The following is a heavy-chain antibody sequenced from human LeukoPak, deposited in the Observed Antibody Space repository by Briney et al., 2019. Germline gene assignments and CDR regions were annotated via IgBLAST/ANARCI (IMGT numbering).Heavy chain of an antibody. Sequence: SETLSLTXTVSGGSISSYYWSWIRQPPGKGLEWIGYIYYSGSTNYNPSLKSRVTISVDTSKNQFSLKLSSVTAADTAVYYCATGQRKGNDYWGQGTLVTVSS. J-gene: IGHJ4*02. CDR3: ATGQRKGNDY. D-gene: IGHD6-25*01. CDR1: GGSISSYY. V-gene: IGHV4-59*01. CDR2: IYYSGST.